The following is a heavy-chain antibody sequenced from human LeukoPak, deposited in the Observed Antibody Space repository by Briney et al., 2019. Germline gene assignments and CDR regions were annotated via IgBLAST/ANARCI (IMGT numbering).Heavy chain of an antibody. CDR2: IYTSGST. CDR3: ARGRVPVA. V-gene: IGHV4-4*09. CDR1: GASISGYF. Sequence: SETLSLTCAVSGASISGYFWSWTRQPPGKGLEWIGYIYTSGSTNYSPSLKSRVTISVDTSKNQFSLKLSSVTAADTAVYYCARGRVPVAWGQGTLVNVSS. J-gene: IGHJ5*02. D-gene: IGHD2-2*01.